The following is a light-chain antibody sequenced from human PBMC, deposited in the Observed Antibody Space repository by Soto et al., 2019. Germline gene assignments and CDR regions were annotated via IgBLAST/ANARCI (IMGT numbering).Light chain of an antibody. J-gene: IGLJ1*01. CDR1: SSNIGSNT. V-gene: IGLV1-44*01. CDR2: SNN. Sequence: QSVLTQPPSASGTPGQRVTNSCSGSSSNIGSNTVNWYQQLPGTAPKLLIYSNNQRPSGVPDRFSGSKSGTSASLAISGLQSEDEADYYCAAWDDSLNGFYVFGTGTKLTVL. CDR3: AAWDDSLNGFYV.